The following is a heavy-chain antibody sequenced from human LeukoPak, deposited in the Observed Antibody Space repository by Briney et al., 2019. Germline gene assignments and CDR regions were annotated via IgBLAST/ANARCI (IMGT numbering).Heavy chain of an antibody. CDR1: GFTFSSYR. V-gene: IGHV3-21*01. J-gene: IGHJ4*02. CDR2: ISSNRSYI. Sequence: KPGGSLRLSCAASGFTFSSYRMNWVRQAPGKGLVWVSSISSNRSYIYYADSVKGRFTISRDNAKNALYLQMNSLRAEDTAVCYCSRDGSSSLALDNYYWGQGTLVTVSS. CDR3: SRDGSSSLALDNYY. D-gene: IGHD6-13*01.